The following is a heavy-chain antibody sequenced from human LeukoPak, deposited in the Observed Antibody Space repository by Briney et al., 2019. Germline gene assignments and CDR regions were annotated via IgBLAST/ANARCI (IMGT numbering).Heavy chain of an antibody. V-gene: IGHV1-69*05. CDR3: AREAVSSSRPGWFDP. CDR2: IIPIFGTA. D-gene: IGHD6-6*01. Sequence: ASVKVSCKASGGTFSSYAISWVRQAPGQGLEWMGGIIPIFGTANYAQKFQGRVTITTDESTSTAYMELSSLKSEDTAVYYCAREAVSSSRPGWFDPWGQGTLVTVSS. J-gene: IGHJ5*02. CDR1: GGTFSSYA.